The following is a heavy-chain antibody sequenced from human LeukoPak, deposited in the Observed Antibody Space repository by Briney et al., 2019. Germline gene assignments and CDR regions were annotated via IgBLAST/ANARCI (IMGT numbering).Heavy chain of an antibody. J-gene: IGHJ1*01. D-gene: IGHD6-19*01. Sequence: GSLRLSCAASGFTFSSYAMSWIRQPPGKGLEWIGSIYYSGSTYYNPSLKSRVTISVDTSKNQFSLKLSSVTAADTAVYYCARDGYSSGWYAEYFQHWGQGTLVTVSS. CDR2: IYYSGST. V-gene: IGHV4-39*02. CDR3: ARDGYSSGWYAEYFQH. CDR1: GFTFSSYA.